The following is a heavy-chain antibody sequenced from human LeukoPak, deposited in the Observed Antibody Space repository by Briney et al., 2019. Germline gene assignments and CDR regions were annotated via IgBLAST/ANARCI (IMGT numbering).Heavy chain of an antibody. CDR3: ARDIHDRILDY. D-gene: IGHD5-18*01. J-gene: IGHJ4*02. V-gene: IGHV3-48*01. Sequence: PGGSLRLSCAASGFTFSSYSMNWVRQAPGKGLEWVSYISSSSTIYYTGSVKGRFTISRDNAKNSLYLQMNSLRAEDTAVYYCARDIHDRILDYWGQGTLVTVSS. CDR2: ISSSSTI. CDR1: GFTFSSYS.